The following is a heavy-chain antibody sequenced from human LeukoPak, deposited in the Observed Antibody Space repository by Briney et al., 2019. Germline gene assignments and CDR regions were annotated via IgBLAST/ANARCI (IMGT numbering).Heavy chain of an antibody. CDR3: ASTFVVVTATEYFQH. J-gene: IGHJ1*01. CDR2: IRSNGITT. CDR1: GFTFSHYG. Sequence: GGSLRLSCAASGFTFSHYGMNWVRHTPGKGLEWVSGIRSNGITTYYADSVKGRFTTSRDNSKNTVYLQMNSLRAEDTAVYYCASTFVVVTATEYFQHWGQGALVTVSS. V-gene: IGHV3-23*01. D-gene: IGHD2-21*02.